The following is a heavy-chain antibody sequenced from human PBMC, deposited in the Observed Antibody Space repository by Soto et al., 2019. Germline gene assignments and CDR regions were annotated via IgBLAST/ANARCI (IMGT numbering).Heavy chain of an antibody. Sequence: SVKVSCKASGGTFSSYAISWVRQAPGQGLEWMGGIFPIFGTANYAQKFQGRVTITADESTSTAYMELSSLRSENTAVYYCASVTGYSSGWYFDYWGQGTLVTVSS. D-gene: IGHD6-19*01. CDR3: ASVTGYSSGWYFDY. J-gene: IGHJ4*02. CDR1: GGTFSSYA. V-gene: IGHV1-69*13. CDR2: IFPIFGTA.